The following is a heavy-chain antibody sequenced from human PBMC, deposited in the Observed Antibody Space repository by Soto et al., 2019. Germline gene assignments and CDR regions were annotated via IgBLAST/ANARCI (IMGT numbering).Heavy chain of an antibody. V-gene: IGHV3-23*01. CDR1: GFTFSSYA. Sequence: EVQLLESGGGLVQPGGSLRLSYAASGFTFSSYAMSWVRQAPGKGLEWVSAISGSGGSTYYADSVKGRFTISRDNSKNTLYLQMNSLRAEDTAVYYCAKGDCSGGSCYWSAFDIWGQGTMVTVSS. D-gene: IGHD2-15*01. J-gene: IGHJ3*02. CDR2: ISGSGGST. CDR3: AKGDCSGGSCYWSAFDI.